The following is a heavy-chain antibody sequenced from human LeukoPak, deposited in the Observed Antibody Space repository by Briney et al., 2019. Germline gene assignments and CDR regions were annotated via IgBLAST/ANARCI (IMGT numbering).Heavy chain of an antibody. J-gene: IGHJ4*02. V-gene: IGHV3-23*01. Sequence: GGSLRLSCAPSAFTFSSYAMSWVRQAPGKGMEWVSSISGSGGSTYYADSVKGRFTISRDNSKNTLYLQMNSLRAEDTAVYYCAKLPYSSGRYWLDYWGQGTLVTVSS. CDR2: ISGSGGST. D-gene: IGHD6-19*01. CDR3: AKLPYSSGRYWLDY. CDR1: AFTFSSYA.